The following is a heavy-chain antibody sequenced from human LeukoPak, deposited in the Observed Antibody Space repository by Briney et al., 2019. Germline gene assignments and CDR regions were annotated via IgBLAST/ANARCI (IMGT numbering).Heavy chain of an antibody. D-gene: IGHD2-2*02. CDR2: ISSSGSTI. J-gene: IGHJ6*02. Sequence: GGSLRLSCAASGFTFSSYEMNWVRQAPGKGLEWVSYISSSGSTIYYADSVKGRFTISGDNAKNSLYLQMNSLRAEDTAVYYCARDYCSSTSCYSPGMDVWGQGTTVTVSS. CDR1: GFTFSSYE. CDR3: ARDYCSSTSCYSPGMDV. V-gene: IGHV3-48*03.